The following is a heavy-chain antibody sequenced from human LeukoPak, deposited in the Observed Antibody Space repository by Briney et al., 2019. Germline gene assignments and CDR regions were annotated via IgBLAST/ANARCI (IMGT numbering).Heavy chain of an antibody. Sequence: SETLSLTCTVSGGSISSSSYYWGWVRQPPGKGLEWIGYIYYSGSTNYNPSLKSRVTISGDTSKNQFSLKLSSVTAADTAVYYCARKGKGYFDYWGQGTLVTVSS. J-gene: IGHJ4*02. CDR1: GGSISSSSYY. V-gene: IGHV4-61*05. CDR3: ARKGKGYFDY. CDR2: IYYSGST.